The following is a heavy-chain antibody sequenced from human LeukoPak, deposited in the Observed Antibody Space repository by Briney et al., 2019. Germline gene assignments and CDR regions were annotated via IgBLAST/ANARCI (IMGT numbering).Heavy chain of an antibody. J-gene: IGHJ4*02. Sequence: SETLSLTCIVSGGSISSHYWTWIRQPPGKGLEYIGYIYYSGNTNYNPSLKNRVTISVDRSKNQFSLKLTSVTAEDTAVYYCARINSGWYFDYWGQGTLVTVSS. D-gene: IGHD6-19*01. CDR1: GGSISSHY. CDR3: ARINSGWYFDY. CDR2: IYYSGNT. V-gene: IGHV4-59*11.